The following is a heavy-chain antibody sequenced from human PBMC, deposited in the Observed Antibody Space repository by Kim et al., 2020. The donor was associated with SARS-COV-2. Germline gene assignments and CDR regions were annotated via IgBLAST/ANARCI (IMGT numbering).Heavy chain of an antibody. V-gene: IGHV4-39*01. D-gene: IGHD3-16*02. Sequence: PSLKSRVTISVDTSKNQFSLKLSSVTAADTAVYYCARHSAWGSYRSPFDYWGQGTLVTVSS. J-gene: IGHJ4*02. CDR3: ARHSAWGSYRSPFDY.